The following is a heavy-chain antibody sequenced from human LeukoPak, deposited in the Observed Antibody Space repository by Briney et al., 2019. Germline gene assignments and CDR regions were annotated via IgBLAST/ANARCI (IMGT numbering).Heavy chain of an antibody. V-gene: IGHV1-69*04. D-gene: IGHD2-15*01. J-gene: IGHJ4*02. CDR2: IIPILGIA. CDR1: GGTFSSYA. Sequence: SVKVSCKASGGTFSSYAISWVRQAPGQGLEWMGRIIPILGIANYAQKFQGRVTITADKSTSTAYMELSSLRSEDTAVYYCARVITGYCSGGSCYSVDYWGQGTLVTVSS. CDR3: ARVITGYCSGGSCYSVDY.